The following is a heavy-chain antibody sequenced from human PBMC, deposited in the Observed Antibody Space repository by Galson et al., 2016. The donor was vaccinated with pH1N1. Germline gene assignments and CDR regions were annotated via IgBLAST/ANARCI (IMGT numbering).Heavy chain of an antibody. Sequence: SVKVSCKASGGILNSHTISWVRQAPGQGLEWMGRISTLFGTANYAQNFMGRVTTSADASTGTAYMELTNLTSQDTAVYFCAREGANYYGSDGMDVWGQGTTVTVSS. CDR1: GGILNSHT. CDR2: ISTLFGTA. V-gene: IGHV1-69*13. D-gene: IGHD3-10*01. J-gene: IGHJ6*02. CDR3: AREGANYYGSDGMDV.